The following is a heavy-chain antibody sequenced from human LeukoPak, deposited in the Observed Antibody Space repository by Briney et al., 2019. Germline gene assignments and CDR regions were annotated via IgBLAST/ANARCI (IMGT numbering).Heavy chain of an antibody. CDR2: ISSSGSTI. J-gene: IGHJ4*02. CDR3: ARDVGECFDY. Sequence: GGSLRLSCAASGFTFSSYEMNWVRQAPGKGLEWVSYISSSGSTIYYADSVKGRLTISRDNAKNSLYLQMNSLRAEDTAVYYCARDVGECFDYWGQGTLVTVSS. CDR1: GFTFSSYE. V-gene: IGHV3-48*03. D-gene: IGHD3-16*01.